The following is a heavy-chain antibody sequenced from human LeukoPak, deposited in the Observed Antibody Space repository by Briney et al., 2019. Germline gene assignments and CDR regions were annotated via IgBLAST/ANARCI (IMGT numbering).Heavy chain of an antibody. V-gene: IGHV3-7*01. Sequence: PGGSLRLSCAASGFTFSSYWMSWVRQAPGRGLEWVANIKQDGSEKYYVDSVKGRFTISRDNAKNSLYPQMNSLRADDTALYYCARDLAGPPQEAFDIWGQGTMVTVSS. J-gene: IGHJ3*02. CDR3: ARDLAGPPQEAFDI. CDR1: GFTFSSYW. CDR2: IKQDGSEK.